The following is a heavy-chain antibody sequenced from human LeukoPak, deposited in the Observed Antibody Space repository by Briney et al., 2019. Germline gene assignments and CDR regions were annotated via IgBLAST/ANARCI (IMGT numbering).Heavy chain of an antibody. CDR3: AKGGRGLMDY. CDR1: GFTFSSYW. V-gene: IGHV3-74*01. Sequence: GGSLRLSCAASGFTFSSYWMHWVRQAPGKGLVWVSRIDSDGSSTTYADSVIGRFTISRDNAKNTLYLQLNSLRAEDTAVYYCAKGGRGLMDYWGQGTLVIVSS. J-gene: IGHJ4*02. D-gene: IGHD3-16*01. CDR2: IDSDGSST.